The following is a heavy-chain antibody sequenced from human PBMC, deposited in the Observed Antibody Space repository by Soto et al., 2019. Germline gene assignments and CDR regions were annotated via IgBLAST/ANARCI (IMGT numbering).Heavy chain of an antibody. J-gene: IGHJ4*02. CDR1: GYTFTSYG. Sequence: QVQLVQSGAEVKKPGASVKVSCKASGYTFTSYGINWVRQARGQGLEWMGWISANNGNTHYAQKLQGRVTMTTSTSTSTAYMELRSLRSDDTAVYYCARVQSGYDFAYWGQGTLVTVSS. D-gene: IGHD5-12*01. V-gene: IGHV1-18*01. CDR2: ISANNGNT. CDR3: ARVQSGYDFAY.